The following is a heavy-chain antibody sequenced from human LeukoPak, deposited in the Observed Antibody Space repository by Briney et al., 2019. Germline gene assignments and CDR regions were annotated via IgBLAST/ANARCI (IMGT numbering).Heavy chain of an antibody. D-gene: IGHD1-26*01. CDR2: INWNSGSL. V-gene: IGHV3-9*01. CDR3: AKLRSGTTGNVEI. CDR1: GFTFHDYA. J-gene: IGHJ3*02. Sequence: GRSLRLSCAASGFTFHDYAFHWVRQAPGKGLEWVSCINWNSGSLAYADSVKGRFTISRDNAKNSLYLQMNSLRAEDSAAYYCAKLRSGTTGNVEIWGQGTMVTVSS.